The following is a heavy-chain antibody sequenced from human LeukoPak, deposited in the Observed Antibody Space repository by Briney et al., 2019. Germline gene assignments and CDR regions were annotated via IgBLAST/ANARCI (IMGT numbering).Heavy chain of an antibody. CDR1: GFTFSSYA. V-gene: IGHV3-30-3*01. CDR2: ISYDGSNK. Sequence: GGSLRLSCAASGFTFSSYAMHWVRQAPGKGLEWVAVISYDGSNKYYADSVKGRFTISRDNSKNTLYLQMNSLRAEDTAVYYCARDPAYGDYPGNWFDPWGQGTLVTVSS. J-gene: IGHJ5*02. D-gene: IGHD4-17*01. CDR3: ARDPAYGDYPGNWFDP.